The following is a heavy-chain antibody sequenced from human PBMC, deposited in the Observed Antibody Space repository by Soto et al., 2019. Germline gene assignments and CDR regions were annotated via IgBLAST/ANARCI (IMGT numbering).Heavy chain of an antibody. CDR2: IIPIFDIT. CDR1: GGPYSKYS. D-gene: IGHD3-22*01. Sequence: QVQLVQSGTDVKKPGSSVTVSCKASGGPYSKYSISWVRQAPGQGLEWMGRIIPIFDITNYAQKFQGRVTITADKSTSTVYMDLSSLRSEDTAVYYCARSLLGDYYDSDGLDNWGQGTLVTVSS. V-gene: IGHV1-69*02. CDR3: ARSLLGDYYDSDGLDN. J-gene: IGHJ4*02.